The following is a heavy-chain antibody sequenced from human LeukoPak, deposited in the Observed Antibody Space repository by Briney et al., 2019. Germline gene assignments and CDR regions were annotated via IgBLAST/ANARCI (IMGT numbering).Heavy chain of an antibody. J-gene: IGHJ6*02. CDR1: GGSISSSKW. D-gene: IGHD6-13*01. CDR2: IYDSGTM. Sequence: PSETLSLTCAVSGGSISSSKWWSWVRQPPGKGLEWIGEIYDSGTMKYNPSLKSRVTISVDKSENQISLKLSSVTAADTAVYYCAREGPDSTFYGMDVWGQGTTVTVSS. CDR3: AREGPDSTFYGMDV. V-gene: IGHV4-4*02.